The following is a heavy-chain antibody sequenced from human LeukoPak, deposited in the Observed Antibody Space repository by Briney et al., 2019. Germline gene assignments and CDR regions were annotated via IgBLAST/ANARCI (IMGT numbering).Heavy chain of an antibody. Sequence: PSETLSLTCTVSGGSISSYYWSWIRQPAGKGLEWIGRIYTSGSTNYNPSLKSRVTMSVDTSKNQFSLKLSSVTAADTALYYCARHVLLWLGEHNYAFDIWGRGTMVAVSS. CDR1: GGSISSYY. V-gene: IGHV4-4*07. D-gene: IGHD3-10*01. J-gene: IGHJ3*02. CDR3: ARHVLLWLGEHNYAFDI. CDR2: IYTSGST.